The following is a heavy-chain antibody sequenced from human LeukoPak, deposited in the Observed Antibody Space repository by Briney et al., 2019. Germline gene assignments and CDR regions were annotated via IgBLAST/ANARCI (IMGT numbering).Heavy chain of an antibody. D-gene: IGHD2-15*01. CDR3: AREPHRRVVVVAALDY. Sequence: GGSLRLSCAASGFTFSSYGMHWVRQAPGKGLEWVAVIWYDGSNKYYADSVKGRFTISRDNSKNTLYLQMNSLRAEDTAVYYCAREPHRRVVVVAALDYWGQGTLVTVSS. CDR2: IWYDGSNK. J-gene: IGHJ4*02. CDR1: GFTFSSYG. V-gene: IGHV3-33*01.